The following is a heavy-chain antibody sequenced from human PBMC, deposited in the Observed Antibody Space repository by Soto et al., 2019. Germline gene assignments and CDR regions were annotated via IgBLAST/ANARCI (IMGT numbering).Heavy chain of an antibody. J-gene: IGHJ6*04. D-gene: IGHD6-13*01. V-gene: IGHV1-3*01. Sequence: ASVKVSCKASGYSFTNHGIHWVRQAPGQRPEWMGWISAGNGQTKFAQRFQGRVSITRDTSVTTAHMDLSSLTSEDTGVYYCASGSSSRENYYVYGLDVWGKGTTVTVSS. CDR2: ISAGNGQT. CDR1: GYSFTNHG. CDR3: ASGSSSRENYYVYGLDV.